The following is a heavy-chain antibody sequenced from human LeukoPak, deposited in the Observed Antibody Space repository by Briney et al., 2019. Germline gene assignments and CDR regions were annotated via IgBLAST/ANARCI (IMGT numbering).Heavy chain of an antibody. CDR2: IYSGGST. CDR3: ARDSIRQQLYYFDY. J-gene: IGHJ4*02. CDR1: GFTVSSNY. V-gene: IGHV3-66*01. D-gene: IGHD6-13*01. Sequence: GGSLRLSSAASGFTVSSNYMSWVRQAPGKGLEWVSVIYSGGSTYYADSVKGRFTISRDNSKNTLYLQMDSLRADDTAVYFCARDSIRQQLYYFDYWGRGTLVTVSS.